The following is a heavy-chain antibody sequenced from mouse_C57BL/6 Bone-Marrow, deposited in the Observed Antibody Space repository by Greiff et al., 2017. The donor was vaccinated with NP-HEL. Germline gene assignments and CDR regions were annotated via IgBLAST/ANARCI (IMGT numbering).Heavy chain of an antibody. V-gene: IGHV2-4*01. D-gene: IGHD1-1*01. Sequence: QVQLQQSGPGLVQPSQSLSITCTVSGFSLTSYGVHWVRQPPGKGLEWLGVIWSGGGTDYNAAFISRLSISKDNSKSQVFFKMNSLQADDTAIYYCSYYYGSSPFAYWGQGTLVTVSA. CDR2: IWSGGGT. CDR3: SYYYGSSPFAY. J-gene: IGHJ3*01. CDR1: GFSLTSYG.